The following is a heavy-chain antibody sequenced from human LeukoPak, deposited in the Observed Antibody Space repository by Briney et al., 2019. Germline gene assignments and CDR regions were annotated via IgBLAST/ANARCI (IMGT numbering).Heavy chain of an antibody. J-gene: IGHJ5*02. CDR1: GFTFSSYS. CDR3: ARDAQQLVQSWFDP. D-gene: IGHD6-13*01. CDR2: ISSSSSYI. V-gene: IGHV3-21*01. Sequence: GGSLRLSCAASGFTFSSYSMNWVRQAPGKGLEWVSSISSSSSYIYYADSVKGRFTISRDNAKNPLYLQMNSLRAEDTAVYYCARDAQQLVQSWFDPWGQGTLVTVSS.